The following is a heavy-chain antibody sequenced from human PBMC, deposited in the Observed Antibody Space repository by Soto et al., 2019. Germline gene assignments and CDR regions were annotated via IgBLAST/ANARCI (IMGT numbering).Heavy chain of an antibody. J-gene: IGHJ6*02. V-gene: IGHV3-11*04. CDR2: ICYSGSTK. CDR3: ARELEDKYYYYYGMDV. Sequence: GGSLRLSCAASGFTFSDYYMSWIRQAPGKGLEWVAYICYSGSTKYYADSVKGRFTISRDNSKNTLYLQMNSLRAEDTAVYYCARELEDKYYYYYGMDVWGQGTTVTVS. CDR1: GFTFSDYY. D-gene: IGHD2-15*01.